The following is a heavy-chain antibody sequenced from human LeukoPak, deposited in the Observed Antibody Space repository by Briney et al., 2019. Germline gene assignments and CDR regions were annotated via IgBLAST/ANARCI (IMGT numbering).Heavy chain of an antibody. V-gene: IGHV4-4*07. J-gene: IGHJ2*01. CDR2: IYTSGST. CDR3: ARAILTASGYVWYFDL. Sequence: SETLSLTCTVSGGSISSYYWSWIRQPAGKGLEWIGRIYTSGSTNYNPSLKSRVTISVDTSKNQFSLKLSSLNAADTAVYYCARAILTASGYVWYFDLWGRGTLVTVSS. CDR1: GGSISSYY. D-gene: IGHD3-3*01.